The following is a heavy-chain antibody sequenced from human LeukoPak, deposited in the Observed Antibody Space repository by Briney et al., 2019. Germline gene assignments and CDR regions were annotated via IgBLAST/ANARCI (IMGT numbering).Heavy chain of an antibody. CDR1: GGSISNGDYY. J-gene: IGHJ1*01. CDR2: IFYGGNT. CDR3: ARLIRAVSDH. D-gene: IGHD4-11*01. V-gene: IGHV4-30-4*01. Sequence: SETLSLTCTVSGGSISNGDYYWNWIRQHPGKGLEYIGYIFYGGNTYFNPSLQSRVTMSVDTSKNHFFLKLSSVTAADTAVYYCARLIRAVSDHWGQGTLVTVSS.